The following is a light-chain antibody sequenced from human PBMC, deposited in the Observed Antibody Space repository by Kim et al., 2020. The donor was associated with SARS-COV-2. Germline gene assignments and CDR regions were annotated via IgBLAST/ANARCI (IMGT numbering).Light chain of an antibody. CDR1: SSNIGAGYE. CDR3: QSYDNSLGGYV. Sequence: QSVLTQPPSVSGAPGQRVTISCTGISSNIGAGYEVHWYQQLPGTAPKLLIYGDINRPSGVPHRFSGSNAGTSASLAITGLQTEDEADYYCQSYDNSLGGYVFGSGTKVTVL. CDR2: GDI. J-gene: IGLJ1*01. V-gene: IGLV1-40*01.